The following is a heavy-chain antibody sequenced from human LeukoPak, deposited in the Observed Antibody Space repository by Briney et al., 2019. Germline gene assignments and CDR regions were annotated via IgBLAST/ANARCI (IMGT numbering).Heavy chain of an antibody. D-gene: IGHD6-19*01. CDR3: TRHISGWYGYYYGMDV. V-gene: IGHV3-73*01. CDR1: GFTFSGSA. CDR2: IRSKANSYAT. J-gene: IGHJ6*02. Sequence: GGSLKLSCAASGFTFSGSAMHWVRQASGKGLEWVGRIRSKANSYATAYAASVKGRFTISRDDSKNTAYLQMNSLKTEDTAVYYCTRHISGWYGYYYGMDVWGQGTTVTVSS.